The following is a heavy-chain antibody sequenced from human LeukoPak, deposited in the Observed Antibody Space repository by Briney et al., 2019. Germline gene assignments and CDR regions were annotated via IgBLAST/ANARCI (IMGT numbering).Heavy chain of an antibody. Sequence: GGSLRLSCAASGFTSSDHYMEWVRQAPGKGLEWVGRSRNKDNNYRTEYAASVKGRFTISRDDSKNSLVLQMTSLKTEDTAVYYCTRSGGYYATGDYWGQGTLVTVSS. CDR3: TRSGGYYATGDY. J-gene: IGHJ4*02. D-gene: IGHD3-3*01. CDR1: GFTSSDHY. V-gene: IGHV3-72*01. CDR2: SRNKDNNYRT.